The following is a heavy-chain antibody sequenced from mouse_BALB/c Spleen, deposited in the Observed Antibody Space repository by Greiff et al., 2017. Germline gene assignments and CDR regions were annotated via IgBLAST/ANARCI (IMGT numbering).Heavy chain of an antibody. CDR2: VNPNNGGT. CDR1: GYSFTGYY. D-gene: IGHD1-2*01. Sequence: EVQLQQSGTVLARPGASVKMSCKASGYSFTGYYMHWVKQSHGKSLEWIGRVNPNNGGTSYNQKFKGKAILTVDKSSSTAYMELRSLTSEDSAVYYCARGDYYGYGAWFAYWGQGTLVTVSA. CDR3: ARGDYYGYGAWFAY. V-gene: IGHV1-34*01. J-gene: IGHJ3*01.